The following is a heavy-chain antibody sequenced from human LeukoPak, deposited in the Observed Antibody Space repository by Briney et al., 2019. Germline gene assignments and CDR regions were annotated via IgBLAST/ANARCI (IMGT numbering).Heavy chain of an antibody. CDR2: IYSSGKT. V-gene: IGHV4-39*07. CDR3: ARGISARDSHSWFDP. D-gene: IGHD6-6*01. Sequence: SETLSLTCSVSGDFFTSGPHYWAWIRQPAGKGLEYIGSIYSSGKTYYNPSLQTRVTISADRSKNQFSLKVFSLTAADTAVYYRARGISARDSHSWFDPWGQGTLVTVSS. CDR1: GDFFTSGPHY. J-gene: IGHJ5*02.